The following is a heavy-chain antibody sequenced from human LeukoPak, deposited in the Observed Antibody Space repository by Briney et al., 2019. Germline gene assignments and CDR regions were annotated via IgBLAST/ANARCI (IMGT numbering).Heavy chain of an antibody. CDR3: ARLGARQILEY. V-gene: IGHV3-7*01. CDR2: IKQDGGEK. J-gene: IGHJ4*02. Sequence: TGGSLRLSCAASEFTFSSYWMSWVRQAPGKGLEWVANIKQDGGEKYYLESVKGRFAVSRDNAKNSLYLQMNSLRAEDTAVYYCARLGARQILEYWGQGTLVTVSS. CDR1: EFTFSSYW. D-gene: IGHD4-17*01.